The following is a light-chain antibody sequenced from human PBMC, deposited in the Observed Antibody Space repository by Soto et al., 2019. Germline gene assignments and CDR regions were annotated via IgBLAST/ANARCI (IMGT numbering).Light chain of an antibody. CDR2: DAS. Sequence: EIVLTQSPATLSLSPGERATLSCRASESVGNYLAWYQQKPGQSPRLLIYDASSRATGIPARFSGRGSGTDFTLTIDSLEPEDSAIYYCHQRSNWPAFTLGGGSKVEIK. V-gene: IGKV3-11*01. CDR3: HQRSNWPAFT. J-gene: IGKJ4*01. CDR1: ESVGNY.